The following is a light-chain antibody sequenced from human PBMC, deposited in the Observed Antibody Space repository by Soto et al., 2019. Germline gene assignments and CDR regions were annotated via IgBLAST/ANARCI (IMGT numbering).Light chain of an antibody. CDR3: QQYYNTRLT. CDR2: WAS. Sequence: DIVMTQSPDSLAVSLGERATINCKSSQSVLYSSNNKNYLTWYQQKPGQPPKLLIYWASTRESVVPDRFSGSGSGTDFTLTITNLQAVDVAVYYCQQYYNTRLTFGGGTKVELK. J-gene: IGKJ4*02. V-gene: IGKV4-1*01. CDR1: QSVLYSSNNKNY.